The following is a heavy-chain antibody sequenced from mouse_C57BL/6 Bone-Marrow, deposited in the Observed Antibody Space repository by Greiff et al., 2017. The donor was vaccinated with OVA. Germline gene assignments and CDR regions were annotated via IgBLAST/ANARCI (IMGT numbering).Heavy chain of an antibody. J-gene: IGHJ4*01. D-gene: IGHD2-5*01. CDR1: GFNINDYY. V-gene: IGHV14-2*01. CDR2: IDPEDGET. Sequence: EVQLQQSGAELVKPGASVKLSCTASGFNINDYYMHWVKQRTEQGLEWIGRIDPEDGETKYAPKFQVKATITDDTSSNTAYLQLSSRTSEDTAVYYCARSKFYSNYVDAMDYWGQGTSVTVSS. CDR3: ARSKFYSNYVDAMDY.